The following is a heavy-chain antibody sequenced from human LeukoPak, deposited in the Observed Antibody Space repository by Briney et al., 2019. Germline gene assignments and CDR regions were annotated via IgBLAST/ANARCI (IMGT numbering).Heavy chain of an antibody. V-gene: IGHV1-24*01. CDR1: GYTLTELP. CDR2: FDPEDGET. J-gene: IGHJ3*02. Sequence: GASVKVSCKVSGYTLTELPMHWVRQAPGKGLEWMGGFDPEDGETVYAQKFQGRVTMTEDTSTDTAYMELSSLRSEDTAVYYCATGVVPLRGDAFDIWGQGTMLTVSS. CDR3: ATGVVPLRGDAFDI.